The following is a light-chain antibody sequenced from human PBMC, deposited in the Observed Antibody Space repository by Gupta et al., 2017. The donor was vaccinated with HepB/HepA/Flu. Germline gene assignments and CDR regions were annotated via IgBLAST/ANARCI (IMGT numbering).Light chain of an antibody. Sequence: DIQMTQSPSSLSASLGDRVTITCRASQSISASLNWYQQKPGKAPTLLIYAAYNLQRGVPPRFTGIGSGTEFTLTITSLQPDDFATYYCQQSDLTPSTFGQGTRLEIK. V-gene: IGKV1-39*01. CDR3: QQSDLTPST. CDR1: QSISAS. J-gene: IGKJ2*02. CDR2: AAY.